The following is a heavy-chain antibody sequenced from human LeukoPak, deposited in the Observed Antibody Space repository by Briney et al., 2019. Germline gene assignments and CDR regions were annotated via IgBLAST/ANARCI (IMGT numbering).Heavy chain of an antibody. CDR3: AKRDDSGGNLVDL. CDR1: GVSIRSGSHY. Sequence: PSETLSLTCTVSGVSIRSGSHYWAWIRQPPGKGLEWIGSIYYSGSTYYNPSLGNRVTISIDTSKNHFSLKLSSLSAADTSVYYCAKRDDSGGNLVDLWGQGTLVTVS. J-gene: IGHJ4*02. V-gene: IGHV4-39*02. CDR2: IYYSGST. D-gene: IGHD3-22*01.